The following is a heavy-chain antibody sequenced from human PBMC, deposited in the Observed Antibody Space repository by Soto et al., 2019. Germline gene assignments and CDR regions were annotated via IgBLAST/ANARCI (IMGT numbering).Heavy chain of an antibody. D-gene: IGHD2-15*01. CDR1: SGTISSSNR. J-gene: IGHJ5*02. V-gene: IGHV4-4*02. CDR3: ACLCMVAAHREFDP. CDR2: INQSGSP. Sequence: SETLSLTCAVSSGTISSSNRWTWVRQPPGKGLEWIGEINQSGSPNYNPSLRSRVTISVDKSKSQVFLKLSSVTAADTAIYYFACLCMVAAHREFDPWGQGTLVTVSS.